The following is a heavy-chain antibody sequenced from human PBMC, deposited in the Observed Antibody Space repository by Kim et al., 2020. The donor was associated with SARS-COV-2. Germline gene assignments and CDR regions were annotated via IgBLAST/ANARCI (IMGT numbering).Heavy chain of an antibody. Sequence: LKSRVTISVDTSKNQFSLKLSSVTAADTAVYYCARRITMVRGVIIHSFDYWGQGTLVTVSS. V-gene: IGHV4-39*01. D-gene: IGHD3-10*01. J-gene: IGHJ4*02. CDR3: ARRITMVRGVIIHSFDY.